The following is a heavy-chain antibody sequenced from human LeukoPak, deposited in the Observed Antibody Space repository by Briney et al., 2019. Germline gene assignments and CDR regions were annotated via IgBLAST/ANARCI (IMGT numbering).Heavy chain of an antibody. V-gene: IGHV3-53*01. CDR1: GFTVSSNY. D-gene: IGHD6-19*01. J-gene: IGHJ4*02. CDR2: IYSGGRT. Sequence: GGSLRLSCAASGFTVSSNYMSWVRQAPGKGLEWVSVIYSGGRTDYSDSVRGRFTISGDNSKNTLKLQMNSLRAGDTAVYYCARSQAVAGTVDYWGQGTLVTVSS. CDR3: ARSQAVAGTVDY.